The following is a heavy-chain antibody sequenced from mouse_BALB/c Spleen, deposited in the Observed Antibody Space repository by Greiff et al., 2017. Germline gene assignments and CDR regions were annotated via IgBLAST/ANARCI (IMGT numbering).Heavy chain of an antibody. CDR2: ISNGGGST. J-gene: IGHJ4*01. Sequence: EVKLVESGGGLVQPGGSLKLSCAASGFTFSSYTMSWVRQTPEQRLECVAYISNGGGSTYYPDTVKGRFTISRDNAKNTLYLQMSSLKSEDTAMYYFARHDAMDYWGQGTSVTVSS. CDR3: ARHDAMDY. CDR1: GFTFSSYT. V-gene: IGHV5-12-2*01.